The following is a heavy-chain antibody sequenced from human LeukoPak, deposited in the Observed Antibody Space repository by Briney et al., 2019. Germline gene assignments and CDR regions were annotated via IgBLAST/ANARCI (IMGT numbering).Heavy chain of an antibody. CDR3: ARDGYRHDAFDI. J-gene: IGHJ3*02. D-gene: IGHD5-18*01. CDR2: IYYSGST. CDR1: GGSISSSSYY. Sequence: ASETLSLTCTVSGGSISSSSYYWGWIRQPPGTGREWIGSIYYSGSTYFNPSLKSRVTISVDTSKNQFSLKLSSVTAADTAVYYCARDGYRHDAFDIWGQGTMVTVSS. V-gene: IGHV4-39*07.